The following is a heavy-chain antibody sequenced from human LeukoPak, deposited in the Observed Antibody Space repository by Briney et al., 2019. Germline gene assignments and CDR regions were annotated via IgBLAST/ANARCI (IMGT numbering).Heavy chain of an antibody. Sequence: ASVKVSCKASGYPFSTYEINWVRQAPGQGLEWMGWVHPKSGDTAYAQKFQDRVTMTRDTSISTVYMELSSLRSEDTAMYFCTRGPRDDPWGQGTLVTVSS. CDR3: TRGPRDDP. V-gene: IGHV1-8*01. CDR2: VHPKSGDT. CDR1: GYPFSTYE. J-gene: IGHJ5*02.